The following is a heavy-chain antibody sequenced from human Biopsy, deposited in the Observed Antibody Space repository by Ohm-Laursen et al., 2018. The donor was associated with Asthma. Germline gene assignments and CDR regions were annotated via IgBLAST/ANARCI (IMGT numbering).Heavy chain of an antibody. D-gene: IGHD3-3*02. CDR1: GFTFGDYW. CDR2: IKHDGTEK. V-gene: IGHV3-7*01. Sequence: SLRLSCSGSGFTFGDYWMSWVRQVPGKGLEWVANIKHDGTEKNHVDSLKGRFTISRDNAKNSLYLQMNSLRAEDTAVYYCARTFHFWSPYHAEHYQLWGQGTTVSVSS. J-gene: IGHJ6*02. CDR3: ARTFHFWSPYHAEHYQL.